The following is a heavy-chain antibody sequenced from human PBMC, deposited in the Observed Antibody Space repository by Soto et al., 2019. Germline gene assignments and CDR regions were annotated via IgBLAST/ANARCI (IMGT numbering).Heavy chain of an antibody. CDR2: ISYDGSNK. CDR3: ARYIYGYVDY. Sequence: PGGSLRLSCAASGFTFSSYAMHWVRQAPGKGLEWVAVISYDGSNKYYADSVKGRFTISRDNSKNTLYLQMNSLRAEDTALYYCARYIYGYVDYWGQGTLVTVSS. V-gene: IGHV3-30-3*01. D-gene: IGHD5-18*01. J-gene: IGHJ4*02. CDR1: GFTFSSYA.